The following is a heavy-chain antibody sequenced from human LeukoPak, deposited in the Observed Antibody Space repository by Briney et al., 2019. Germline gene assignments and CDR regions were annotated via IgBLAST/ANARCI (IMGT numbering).Heavy chain of an antibody. D-gene: IGHD2-8*01. J-gene: IGHJ4*02. CDR3: TRVVNGGHFDY. CDR2: VYHTGTS. Sequence: SETLSLTCSVSGASINDYYWTWIRQPPGKGLEWIGYVYHTGTSGYHPSLKSRVAMSLDTSKNQVSLKLSSATAADTAVYFCTRVVNGGHFDYWGQGTLVTVSS. V-gene: IGHV4-59*01. CDR1: GASINDYY.